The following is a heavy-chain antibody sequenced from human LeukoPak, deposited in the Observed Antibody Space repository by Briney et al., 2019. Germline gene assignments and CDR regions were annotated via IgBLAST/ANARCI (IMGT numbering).Heavy chain of an antibody. CDR1: GGSISSYY. Sequence: SETLSLTCTVSGGSISSYYWSWIRQPPGKGLEWIGYINYSGSTNYNPSLKSRVSISVDTSKNQFSLKLSSVTAADTAVYYCARQEWSGSDYFDYWGQGTLVTVSS. D-gene: IGHD3-3*01. V-gene: IGHV4-59*08. CDR2: INYSGST. J-gene: IGHJ4*02. CDR3: ARQEWSGSDYFDY.